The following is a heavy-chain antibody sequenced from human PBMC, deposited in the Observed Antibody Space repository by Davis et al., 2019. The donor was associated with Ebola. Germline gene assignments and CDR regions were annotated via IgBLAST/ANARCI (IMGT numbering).Heavy chain of an antibody. CDR1: GGSFSGYY. Sequence: SETLSLTCAVYGGSFSGYYWSWIRQPPGKGLEWIGEINHSGSTNYNPSLKSRVTISVDTSKNQFSLKLSSVTAAGTAVYYCARAVGATGGWFDPWGQGTLVTVSS. V-gene: IGHV4-34*01. CDR2: INHSGST. D-gene: IGHD1-26*01. CDR3: ARAVGATGGWFDP. J-gene: IGHJ5*02.